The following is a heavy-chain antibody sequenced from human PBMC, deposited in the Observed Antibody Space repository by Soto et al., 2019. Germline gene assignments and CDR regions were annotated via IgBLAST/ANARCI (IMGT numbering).Heavy chain of an antibody. CDR1: GFTFSDYY. CDR3: GRESWGTINY. CDR2: ISSRGTTL. D-gene: IGHD7-27*01. V-gene: IGHV3-11*01. Sequence: QVQLVESGGDLVNVGGSLRLSCAVSGFTFSDYYMSWIRQAPGKGLEWISYISSRGTTLYYADSVKGRFTISRDNAKNSLYLQMNSLRAEDTAVYYCGRESWGTINYWGQGTPVTVSS. J-gene: IGHJ4*02.